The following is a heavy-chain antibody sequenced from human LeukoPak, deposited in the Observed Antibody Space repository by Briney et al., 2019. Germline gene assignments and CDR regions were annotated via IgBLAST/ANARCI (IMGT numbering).Heavy chain of an antibody. CDR1: GFTFSSYA. V-gene: IGHV3-23*01. CDR3: ARDLGIAVAGTWDYYYYYGMDV. Sequence: GGSLGLSCAASGFTFSSYAMSWVRQAPGKGLEWVSAISGSGGSTYYADSVKGRFTISRDNSKNSLYLQMNSLRAEDTAVYYCARDLGIAVAGTWDYYYYYGMDVWGQGTTVTVSS. CDR2: ISGSGGST. D-gene: IGHD6-19*01. J-gene: IGHJ6*02.